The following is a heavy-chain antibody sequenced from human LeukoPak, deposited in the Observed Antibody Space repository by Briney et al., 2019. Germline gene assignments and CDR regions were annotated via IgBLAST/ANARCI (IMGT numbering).Heavy chain of an antibody. CDR3: AKDSRFSGNYKAFDI. J-gene: IGHJ3*02. V-gene: IGHV3-23*01. CDR2: ISVSGGTT. CDR1: GFTFSSYA. D-gene: IGHD1-26*01. Sequence: GGSLRLSCAASGFTFSSYAMSWVRQGPGKGLEWGSDISVSGGTTNYADSVKGRFTISRDNSKKTLYLQMNSLRAEDTAEYYCAKDSRFSGNYKAFDIWGQGTLVTVSS.